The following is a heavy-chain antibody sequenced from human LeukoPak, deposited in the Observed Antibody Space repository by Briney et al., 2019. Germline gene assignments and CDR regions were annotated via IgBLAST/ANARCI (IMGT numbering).Heavy chain of an antibody. CDR1: GFTFETYW. CDR2: INGYGSIT. D-gene: IGHD2-15*01. J-gene: IGHJ2*01. Sequence: GGSLRLSCAASGFTFETYWMHWVRQAPGKGLEWVSCINGYGSITNYADSVKGRFTISRDNAKNTLYLQMNSLRVEDTAVYYCAKDRLKRVALDLWGRGTLVTVSS. CDR3: AKDRLKRVALDL. V-gene: IGHV3-74*01.